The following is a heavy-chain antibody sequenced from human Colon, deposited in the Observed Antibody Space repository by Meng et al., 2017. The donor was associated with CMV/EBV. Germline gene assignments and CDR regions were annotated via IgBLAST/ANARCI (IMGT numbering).Heavy chain of an antibody. Sequence: QAQLQQCAAGLLKPSETLSPTCAVHGESFSGFYWSWIRQPPGKGLEWIGESNQSGSTNYNPSLKSRVTISVDTSKNQFSLKLSSVTAADTAVYYCARAPDIGGRPPGPFQYWSQGALVTVSS. V-gene: IGHV4-34*01. CDR1: GESFSGFY. CDR2: SNQSGST. D-gene: IGHD5-12*01. J-gene: IGHJ4*02. CDR3: ARAPDIGGRPPGPFQY.